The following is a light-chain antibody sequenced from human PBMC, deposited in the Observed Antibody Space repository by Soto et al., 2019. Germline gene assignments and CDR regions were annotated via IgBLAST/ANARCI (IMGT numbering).Light chain of an antibody. V-gene: IGKV3-20*01. CDR2: GAS. J-gene: IGKJ5*01. CDR3: QQYRSPVT. Sequence: EIVLTQSPGTLSLSPGESATLSCRASPSFSNSYLAWYQQKPGQAPKLLIYGASSRATGIPDMFSGAGSGTDFTLTISRLEPEVFAVYYCQQYRSPVTFGQGTRLKIK. CDR1: PSFSNSY.